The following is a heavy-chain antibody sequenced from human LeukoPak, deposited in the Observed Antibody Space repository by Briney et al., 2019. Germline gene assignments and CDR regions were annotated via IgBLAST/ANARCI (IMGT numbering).Heavy chain of an antibody. CDR1: GGSMSSNKYY. J-gene: IGHJ2*01. Sequence: PSETLSLTCTVSGGSMSSNKYYWGWIRQPPGKGLEWIGSIYYSGSTNYNPSLKSRVTISVDTSKNQFSLKLSSVTAADTAVYYCAALDSSRDLWGRGTLVTVSS. CDR3: AALDSSRDL. V-gene: IGHV4-39*07. CDR2: IYYSGST. D-gene: IGHD6-13*01.